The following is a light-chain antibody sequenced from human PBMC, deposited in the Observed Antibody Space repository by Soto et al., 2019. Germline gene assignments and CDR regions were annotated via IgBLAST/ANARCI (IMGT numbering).Light chain of an antibody. CDR3: QQYNSYWT. CDR2: DAS. Sequence: DIQMTQSPSTLSASVGERVTITCRASQSISSWLAWYQQKPGKAPKLLIYDASSLESGVLSRFSGSRSGTEFTLTISSLQPDDFATYYCQQYNSYWTFGQGTKV. V-gene: IGKV1-5*01. CDR1: QSISSW. J-gene: IGKJ1*01.